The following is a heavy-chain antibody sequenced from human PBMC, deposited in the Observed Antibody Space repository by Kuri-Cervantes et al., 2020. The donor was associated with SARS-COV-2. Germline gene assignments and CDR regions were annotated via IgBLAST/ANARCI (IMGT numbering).Heavy chain of an antibody. Sequence: SVQVSCKASGGTFSSYAISWVRQAPGQGLEWMGGIIPIFGTANYAQKFQGRVTITADESTSTAYMELSSLRSEDTAVYYCARGRVPAAEAVGDYELPNRWGQGTMVTVSS. D-gene: IGHD2-2*01. V-gene: IGHV1-69*13. CDR2: IIPIFGTA. CDR1: GGTFSSYA. CDR3: ARGRVPAAEAVGDYELPNR. J-gene: IGHJ3*01.